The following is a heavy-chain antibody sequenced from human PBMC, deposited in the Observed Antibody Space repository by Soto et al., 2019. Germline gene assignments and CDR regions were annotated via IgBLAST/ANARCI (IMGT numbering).Heavy chain of an antibody. J-gene: IGHJ3*02. CDR3: ARSGPMRFLEWSPFDAFDI. Sequence: PGGSLRLSCAASGFTFSSYSMKWVRQAPGKGLEWVSSISSSSSYIYYADSVKGRFTISRDNAKNSLYLQMNSLRAEDTAVYYCARSGPMRFLEWSPFDAFDIWGQGTMVTVSS. CDR1: GFTFSSYS. D-gene: IGHD3-3*01. CDR2: ISSSSSYI. V-gene: IGHV3-21*01.